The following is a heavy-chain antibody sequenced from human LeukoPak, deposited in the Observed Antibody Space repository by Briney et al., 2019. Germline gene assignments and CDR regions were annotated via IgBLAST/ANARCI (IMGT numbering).Heavy chain of an antibody. CDR2: INPNSGGT. J-gene: IGHJ4*02. Sequence: ASVKVSCKASGYTFTGYYMHWVRQAPGQGLEWMGWINPNSGGTNYAQQFQGRVTMTRDTSISTAYMELSRLRSDDTAVYYCARDCSSTSCYHPPFDYWGQGTLVTVSS. D-gene: IGHD2-2*01. V-gene: IGHV1-2*02. CDR3: ARDCSSTSCYHPPFDY. CDR1: GYTFTGYY.